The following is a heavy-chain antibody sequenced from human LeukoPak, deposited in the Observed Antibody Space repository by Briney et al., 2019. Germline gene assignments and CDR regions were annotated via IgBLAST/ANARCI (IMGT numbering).Heavy chain of an antibody. CDR3: ARVMGSSWLDLALDI. CDR2: ISYDGSNK. V-gene: IGHV3-30-3*01. CDR1: GFTFSSYA. J-gene: IGHJ3*02. D-gene: IGHD6-13*01. Sequence: GGSLRLSCAASGFTFSSYAIHWVRQAPGKGLEWVAIISYDGSNKYYADSVKGRFTISRDNSKNTLYLQMNSLRVEDTAVYYCARVMGSSWLDLALDIWGQGTVVTVSP.